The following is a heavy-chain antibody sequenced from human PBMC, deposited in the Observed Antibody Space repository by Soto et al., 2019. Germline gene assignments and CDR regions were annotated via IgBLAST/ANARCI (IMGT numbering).Heavy chain of an antibody. J-gene: IGHJ6*02. CDR3: AHLLTYYYGSGSYYPPGGMDV. CDR1: GFSLSTSGVG. Sequence: QITLKESGPTLVKPTQTLTLTCTFSGFSLSTSGVGVGWIRQPPGKALEWLALIYWDDDKRYSPSLKSRLTIAKDSSKNQVVLTMTNMDLVDTATYFCAHLLTYYYGSGSYYPPGGMDVWGQGTTVTVPS. V-gene: IGHV2-5*02. D-gene: IGHD3-10*01. CDR2: IYWDDDK.